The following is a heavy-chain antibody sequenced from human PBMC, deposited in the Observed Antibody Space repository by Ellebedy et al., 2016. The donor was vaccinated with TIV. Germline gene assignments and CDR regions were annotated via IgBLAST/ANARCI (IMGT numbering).Heavy chain of an antibody. CDR2: SRNKADNYAT. CDR1: GFTFSDQP. CDR3: TKGFYWD. D-gene: IGHD3-9*01. Sequence: GGSLRLXCAASGFTFSDQPMDWVRQAPGMGLEWVSRSRNKADNYATVYAASVRGRFIISRDGSKNSLYLQMDSLKTEDTAVYYCTKGFYWDWGQGILVSVSS. J-gene: IGHJ4*02. V-gene: IGHV3-72*01.